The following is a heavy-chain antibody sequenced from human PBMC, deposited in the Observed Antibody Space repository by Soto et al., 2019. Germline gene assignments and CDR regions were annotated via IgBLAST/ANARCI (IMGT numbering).Heavy chain of an antibody. CDR3: GRWTSGSPDC. J-gene: IGHJ4*02. Sequence: EVQLVESGGGLVQPGGSLRLSCAASGLTLSDHYMDWVRQAPGKGLEWLGRTRNKANNYITEYATSVKGRFTISRDDSKNSVYLQLNSLKSEDTAVYYCGRWTSGSPDCWGQGTLVTVSS. CDR1: GLTLSDHY. V-gene: IGHV3-72*01. D-gene: IGHD1-26*01. CDR2: TRNKANNYIT.